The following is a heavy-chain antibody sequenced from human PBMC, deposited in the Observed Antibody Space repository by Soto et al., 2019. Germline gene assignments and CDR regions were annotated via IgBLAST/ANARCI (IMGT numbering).Heavy chain of an antibody. CDR1: GYTSTSYD. Sequence: ASVKVSCKASGYTSTSYDINWVRQATGQGLEWMGWMNPNSGNTGYAQKFQGRATMARNTSISTAYMELSSLRSEDTAVYYCARPEGSGSYYNAGRHYYYYMDVWGKGTTVTVSS. D-gene: IGHD3-10*01. CDR2: MNPNSGNT. CDR3: ARPEGSGSYYNAGRHYYYYMDV. J-gene: IGHJ6*03. V-gene: IGHV1-8*01.